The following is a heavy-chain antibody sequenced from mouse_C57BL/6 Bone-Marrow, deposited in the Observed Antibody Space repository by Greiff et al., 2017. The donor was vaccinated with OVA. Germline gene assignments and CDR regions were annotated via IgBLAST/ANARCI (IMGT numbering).Heavy chain of an antibody. V-gene: IGHV2-6*03. CDR2: IWSDGST. CDR3: ARYGNYLRGYAMDY. J-gene: IGHJ4*01. D-gene: IGHD2-10*02. Sequence: VKLVESGPGLVAPSQSLSITCTVSGFSLTSYGVHWVRQPPGKGLEWLVVIWSDGSTTYNSALKSRLSISKDNSKSQVFLKMNSRQTDDTAMYYCARYGNYLRGYAMDYWGQGTSVTVSS. CDR1: GFSLTSYG.